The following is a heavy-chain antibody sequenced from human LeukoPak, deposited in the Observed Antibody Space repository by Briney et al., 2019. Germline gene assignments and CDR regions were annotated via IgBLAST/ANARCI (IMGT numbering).Heavy chain of an antibody. CDR3: ARDLGDWGFDY. J-gene: IGHJ4*02. CDR2: IYYSRST. D-gene: IGHD7-27*01. Sequence: PSETLSLTCTVSGGSISSYYWSWIRQPPGKGLEWIGYIYYSRSTNYNPSLKSRVTISVDTSKNQFSLKLSSVTAADTAVYHCARDLGDWGFDYWGQGTLVTVSS. CDR1: GGSISSYY. V-gene: IGHV4-59*01.